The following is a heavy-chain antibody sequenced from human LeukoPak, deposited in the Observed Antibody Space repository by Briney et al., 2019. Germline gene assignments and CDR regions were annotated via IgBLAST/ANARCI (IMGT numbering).Heavy chain of an antibody. V-gene: IGHV3-13*01. CDR2: IGTAGDT. J-gene: IGHJ3*02. Sequence: GGSLRLSCAASGFTFSSYDMHWVRQATGKGLEWVSAIGTAGDTYYPGSVKGRFTISRENAKNSLYLQMNSLRAGDTAVYYCARVRGYRNAFDIWGQGTMVTVSS. CDR1: GFTFSSYD. CDR3: ARVRGYRNAFDI. D-gene: IGHD5-24*01.